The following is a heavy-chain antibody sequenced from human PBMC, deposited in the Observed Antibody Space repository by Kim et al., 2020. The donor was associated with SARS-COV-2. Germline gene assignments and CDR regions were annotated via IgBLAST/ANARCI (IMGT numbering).Heavy chain of an antibody. CDR3: ARDLGLRQQLPQGVY. D-gene: IGHD6-13*01. Sequence: ASVKVSCKASGYTFTSYYMHWVRQAPGQGLEWMGIINPSGGSTSYAQKFQGRVTMTRDTSTSTVYMELSSLRSEDTAVYYCARDLGLRQQLPQGVYWGQGTLVTVSS. CDR2: INPSGGST. CDR1: GYTFTSYY. V-gene: IGHV1-46*01. J-gene: IGHJ4*02.